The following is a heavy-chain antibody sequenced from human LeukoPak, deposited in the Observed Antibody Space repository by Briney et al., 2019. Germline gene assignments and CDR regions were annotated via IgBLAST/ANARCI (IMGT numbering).Heavy chain of an antibody. CDR3: AKDWTDIVVVLAAPIDY. Sequence: GGSLRLSCAASGFTFSNYGMTWVRQAPGKGLEWVSAISGSGGSTYYADSVKGRFTISRDNSKNTLYLQMNSLRAEDTALYYCAKDWTDIVVVLAAPIDYWGQGTLVTVSS. CDR1: GFTFSNYG. D-gene: IGHD2-15*01. V-gene: IGHV3-23*01. J-gene: IGHJ4*02. CDR2: ISGSGGST.